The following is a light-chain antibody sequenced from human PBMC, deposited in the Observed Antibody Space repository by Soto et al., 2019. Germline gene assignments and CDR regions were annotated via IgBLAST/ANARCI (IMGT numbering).Light chain of an antibody. J-gene: IGLJ3*02. CDR1: SWHNSYA. V-gene: IGLV4-69*01. CDR2: LNSDGSH. Sequence: QLVLTQPPSASAPLGASVKLTCTLSSWHNSYAIAWHQQQPEKGPRYLMKLNSDGSHSKGDGIPDRFSGSSSGAERYLTISSLQSEDEADYYCQTWSTDIRVFGGGTKVTVL. CDR3: QTWSTDIRV.